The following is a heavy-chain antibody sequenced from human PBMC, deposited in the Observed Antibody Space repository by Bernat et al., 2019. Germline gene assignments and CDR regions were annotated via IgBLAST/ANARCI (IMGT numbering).Heavy chain of an antibody. CDR1: GGSISGYY. CDR2: IYYSGSV. J-gene: IGHJ5*02. CDR3: ARGPDCSSGTCRFDP. Sequence: QVQLQESGPGLVKPSETLSLTCTVSGGSISGYYWSWIRQSPGKVLEWIGYIYYSGSVNYNPSLKSRVTISVDTSKNQFSLKLTSVTAADTAVYYCARGPDCSSGTCRFDPWGQGTLVTVSS. D-gene: IGHD2-2*01. V-gene: IGHV4-59*01.